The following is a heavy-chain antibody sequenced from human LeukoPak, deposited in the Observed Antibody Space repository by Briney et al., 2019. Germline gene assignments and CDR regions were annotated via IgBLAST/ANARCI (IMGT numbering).Heavy chain of an antibody. CDR2: IIPIFGTA. CDR3: ASQDIVVVPAAIIWGYFQH. CDR1: GGTFSSYA. J-gene: IGHJ1*01. D-gene: IGHD2-2*02. Sequence: SVKVSCKAPGGTFSSYAISWVRQAPGQGLEWMGGIIPIFGTANYAQKFQGRVTITTDESTSTAYMELSSLRSEDTAVYYCASQDIVVVPAAIIWGYFQHWGQGTLVTVSS. V-gene: IGHV1-69*05.